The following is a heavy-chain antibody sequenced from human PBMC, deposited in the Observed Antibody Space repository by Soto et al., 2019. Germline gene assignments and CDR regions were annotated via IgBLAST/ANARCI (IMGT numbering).Heavy chain of an antibody. CDR3: AAAHSGSYYLFDY. V-gene: IGHV1-58*01. J-gene: IGHJ4*02. Sequence: GASVKVSCKASGFTFTSSAVQWVRQARGQRLEWIGWIVVGSGNTNYAQKFQERVTITRDMSTSTAYMELSSLRSEDTAVYYCAAAHSGSYYLFDYWGQGTLVTVSS. D-gene: IGHD1-26*01. CDR2: IVVGSGNT. CDR1: GFTFTSSA.